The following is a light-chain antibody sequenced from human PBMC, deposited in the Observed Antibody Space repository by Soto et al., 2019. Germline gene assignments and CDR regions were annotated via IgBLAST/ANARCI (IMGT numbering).Light chain of an antibody. J-gene: IGKJ3*01. CDR3: QQYNNWPPEVT. CDR2: GAS. Sequence: EIVMTQSPATLSVSPGERATLSCRASKSVSSNLAWYQQKLGQSPRLLIYGASTRATGIPARFSGSGSGTEFTLTISSLQSEDFAVYYCQQYNNWPPEVTFGPGTKVDIK. CDR1: KSVSSN. V-gene: IGKV3-15*01.